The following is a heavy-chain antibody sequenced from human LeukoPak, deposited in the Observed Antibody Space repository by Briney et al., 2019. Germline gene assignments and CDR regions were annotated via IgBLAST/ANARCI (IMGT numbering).Heavy chain of an antibody. CDR1: GYTFTSYD. J-gene: IGHJ6*03. CDR3: AIRYGSGEKYYYYYYMDV. CDR2: MNPNSGNT. V-gene: IGHV1-8*01. Sequence: ASLKVSCKASGYTFTSYDINWARQATGQGLEWMGWMNPNSGNTGYAQKFQGRVTMTRNTSISTAYMELSSLRSEDTAVYYCAIRYGSGEKYYYYYYMDVWGKGTTVTVSS. D-gene: IGHD3-10*01.